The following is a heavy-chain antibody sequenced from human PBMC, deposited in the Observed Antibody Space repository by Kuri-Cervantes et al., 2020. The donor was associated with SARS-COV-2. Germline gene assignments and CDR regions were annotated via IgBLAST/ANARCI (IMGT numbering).Heavy chain of an antibody. CDR3: VRDGQHWNFDY. CDR2: ITPDGSYT. D-gene: IGHD1-1*01. J-gene: IGHJ4*02. Sequence: GESLKISCAASGFTFSGHWIHWVRQAPGKGLVWVSRITPDGSYTNNADSVKGRFTLSRDNAKNTLFLQMNSLRAEDTAVYYCVRDGQHWNFDYWGRGTLVTVSS. CDR1: GFTFSGHW. V-gene: IGHV3-74*01.